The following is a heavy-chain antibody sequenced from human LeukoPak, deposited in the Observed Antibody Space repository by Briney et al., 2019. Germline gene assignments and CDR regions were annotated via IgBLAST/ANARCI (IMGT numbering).Heavy chain of an antibody. D-gene: IGHD3-16*01. CDR3: ARDYAKRVPKGSYYYMDV. V-gene: IGHV4-59*01. J-gene: IGHJ6*03. CDR2: IYYSGST. CDR1: GGSISSYY. Sequence: SETLSLTCTVSGGSISSYYWSWIRQPPGKGLEWIGYIYYSGSTNYNPSLKSRVTISVDTSKNQFSLKLTSVTAADTAVYYCARDYAKRVPKGSYYYMDVWGKGTTVTVSS.